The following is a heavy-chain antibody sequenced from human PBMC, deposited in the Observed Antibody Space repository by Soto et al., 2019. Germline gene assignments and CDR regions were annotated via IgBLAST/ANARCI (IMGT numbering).Heavy chain of an antibody. J-gene: IGHJ4*02. CDR2: IKSKTDGGTT. CDR1: GFTFSNAW. Sequence: GGSLRLSCAASGFTFSNAWMNWVRQAPGKGLEWVGRIKSKTDGGTTDYAAPVKGRFTISRDDSKNTLYLQMNSLKTEDTAVYYCTTGWELPPWYCFDYWGQGTLVTAPQ. D-gene: IGHD1-26*01. CDR3: TTGWELPPWYCFDY. V-gene: IGHV3-15*07.